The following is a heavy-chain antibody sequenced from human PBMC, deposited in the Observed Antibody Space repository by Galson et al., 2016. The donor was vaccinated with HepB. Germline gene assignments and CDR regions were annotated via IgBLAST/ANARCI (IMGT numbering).Heavy chain of an antibody. CDR3: ATISGYNYNGPSYNYYYALDV. CDR2: IIPIFGSA. J-gene: IGHJ6*02. Sequence: SVKVSCKASGGTFSSYAISWVRQAPGQGLEWMGGIIPIFGSANYAQKFQGRVTITADESTNTGYMELSSLRSEDSAMYYFATISGYNYNGPSYNYYYALDVWGQGTTVTVSS. CDR1: GGTFSSYA. V-gene: IGHV1-69*13. D-gene: IGHD5-24*01.